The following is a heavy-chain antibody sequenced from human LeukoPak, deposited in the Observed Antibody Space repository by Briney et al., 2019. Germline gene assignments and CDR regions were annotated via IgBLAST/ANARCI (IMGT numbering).Heavy chain of an antibody. CDR3: ARDEKIVGASGQDY. D-gene: IGHD1-26*01. CDR2: INTDGGDT. J-gene: IGHJ4*02. V-gene: IGHV3-74*01. CDR1: GFAFGSYW. Sequence: PGGSLRLSCAASGFAFGSYWMHWVRQAPGKGLVWVSRINTDGGDTIYADSVKGRFTISRDNAKNTLFLQMNSLRAEDTAVYYCARDEKIVGASGQDYWGQGTLVPVSS.